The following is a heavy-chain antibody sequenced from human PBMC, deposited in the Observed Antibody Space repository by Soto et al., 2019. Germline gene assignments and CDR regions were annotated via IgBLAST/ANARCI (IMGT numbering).Heavy chain of an antibody. CDR3: ARRACVDTAIGFDY. CDR2: IIPNSGGT. V-gene: IGHV1-2*02. D-gene: IGHD5-18*01. CDR1: GYTFTGYY. J-gene: IGHJ4*02. Sequence: ASVKVSCKAPGYTFTGYYIHWVRQAPGQGLEWMGWIIPNSGGTNYAQKFQGRVTMTRDTSISTAYMELSRLRSDDTAVYYCARRACVDTAIGFDYWGQGTLVTVSS.